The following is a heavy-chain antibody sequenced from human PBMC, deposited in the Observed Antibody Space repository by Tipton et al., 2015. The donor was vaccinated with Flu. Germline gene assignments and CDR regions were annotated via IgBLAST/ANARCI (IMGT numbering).Heavy chain of an antibody. D-gene: IGHD6-13*01. CDR3: ARVVYSSSWQVFDY. J-gene: IGHJ4*02. CDR1: GGSFSGYY. V-gene: IGHV4-34*01. Sequence: TLSLTCAVYGGSFSGYYWSWIRQPPGKGLEWIGEINHSGSTNYNPSLKSRVTISVDTSKNQFSLKLSSVTAADTAVYYCARVVYSSSWQVFDYWGQGTLVTVSS. CDR2: INHSGST.